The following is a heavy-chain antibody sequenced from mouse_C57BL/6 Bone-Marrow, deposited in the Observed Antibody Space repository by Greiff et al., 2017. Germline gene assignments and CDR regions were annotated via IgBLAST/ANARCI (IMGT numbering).Heavy chain of an antibody. V-gene: IGHV1-52*01. CDR2: IDPSDSET. Sequence: QVQLQQPGAELVRPGSSVKLSCKASGYTFTSYWMHWVKQRPIQGLEWIGNIDPSDSETHYNQKFKDKATLTVDKSSSTAYMQLSSLTSEDSAVYYCARSPNWESEGYYFDSWGQGTTLTVSS. D-gene: IGHD4-1*02. CDR3: ARSPNWESEGYYFDS. J-gene: IGHJ2*01. CDR1: GYTFTSYW.